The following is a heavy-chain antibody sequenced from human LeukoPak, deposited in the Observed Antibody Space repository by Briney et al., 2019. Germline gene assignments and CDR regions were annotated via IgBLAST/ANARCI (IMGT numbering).Heavy chain of an antibody. CDR2: INSDGSWT. V-gene: IGHV3-74*01. CDR1: GNYW. CDR3: AKFRADSSGWPFDY. Sequence: QSGGSLRLSCAASGNYWMHWVRQVPGKGLVWVSHINSDGSWTSYADSVKGRFAISRDNSKDTLYLQMNSLRAEDTAIYYCAKFRADSSGWPFDYWGQGTLVTVSS. J-gene: IGHJ4*02. D-gene: IGHD6-19*01.